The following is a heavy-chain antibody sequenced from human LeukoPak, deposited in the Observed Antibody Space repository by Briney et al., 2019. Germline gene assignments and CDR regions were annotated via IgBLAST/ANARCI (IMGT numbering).Heavy chain of an antibody. Sequence: GGSLRLSCAASGFTFSTYGMHWVRQAPGKGLEWVAVIWYDGSNKYYADSVKGRFTISRDNSKNTLYLQMNSLRAEDTAVYYCARGSSGSYSNFDYWGQGTLVTVSS. D-gene: IGHD1-26*01. CDR2: IWYDGSNK. CDR3: ARGSSGSYSNFDY. V-gene: IGHV3-33*01. J-gene: IGHJ4*02. CDR1: GFTFSTYG.